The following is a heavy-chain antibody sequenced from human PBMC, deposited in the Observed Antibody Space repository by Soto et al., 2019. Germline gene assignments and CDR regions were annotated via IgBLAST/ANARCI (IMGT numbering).Heavy chain of an antibody. CDR1: GYTFINYY. D-gene: IGHD3-16*01. J-gene: IGHJ3*02. CDR3: ARRARGTFHGFDI. Sequence: QVHLVQSGAEVKKPGASVKVSCKASGYTFINYYIHWVRQAPGQGLEWTGVINPSGGRTDHAQNFQGRVTVIRDTSTSTVYLELSNLRSEDTAVYYCARRARGTFHGFDIWGQGTMVTVSS. CDR2: INPSGGRT. V-gene: IGHV1-46*01.